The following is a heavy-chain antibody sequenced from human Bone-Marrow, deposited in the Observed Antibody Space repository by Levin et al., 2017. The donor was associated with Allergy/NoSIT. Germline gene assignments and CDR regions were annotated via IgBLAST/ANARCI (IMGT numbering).Heavy chain of an antibody. Sequence: LRLSCAVSGGSISSGGYSWSWIPQPPGKGLEWIGYIYHSGSTYYNPSLKSRVTISVDRSKNQFSLKLSSVTAADTAVYYCATYSYGFDYWGQGTLVTVAS. CDR2: IYHSGST. CDR3: ATYSYGFDY. V-gene: IGHV4-30-2*01. D-gene: IGHD5-18*01. CDR1: GGSISSGGYS. J-gene: IGHJ4*02.